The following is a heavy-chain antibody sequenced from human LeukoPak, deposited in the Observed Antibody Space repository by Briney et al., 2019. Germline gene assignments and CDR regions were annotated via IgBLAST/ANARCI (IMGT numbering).Heavy chain of an antibody. Sequence: GGSLRLSCAASAFTFRTYSMNWVRQAPGKGLEWVSSISSSSSYIYYADSVKGRFTISRDNVKNSLYLQMNSLRAEDTAVYYCGVLLHYCDYRDDAFDIWGQGTMVTVSS. D-gene: IGHD4-17*01. CDR2: ISSSSSYI. CDR1: AFTFRTYS. CDR3: GVLLHYCDYRDDAFDI. J-gene: IGHJ3*02. V-gene: IGHV3-21*01.